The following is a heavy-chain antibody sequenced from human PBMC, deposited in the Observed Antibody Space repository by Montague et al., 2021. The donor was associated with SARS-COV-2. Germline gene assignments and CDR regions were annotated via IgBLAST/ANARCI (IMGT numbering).Heavy chain of an antibody. CDR2: IYYSGXT. CDR3: ARDRRLRYFELSYYYYGMDV. J-gene: IGHJ6*02. V-gene: IGHV4-31*03. D-gene: IGHD3-9*01. CDR1: GGSISSGGYY. Sequence: TLSLTCTVSGGSISSGGYYWSWIRQHPGKGLEWIGYIYYSGXTXYXXXXKXRVTISVDTSKNQFSLKLSSVTAADTAVYYCARDRRLRYFELSYYYYGMDVWGQGTTVTVSS.